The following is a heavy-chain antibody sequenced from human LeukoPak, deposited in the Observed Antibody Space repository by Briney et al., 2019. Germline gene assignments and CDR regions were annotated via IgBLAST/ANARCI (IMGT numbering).Heavy chain of an antibody. D-gene: IGHD4-23*01. J-gene: IGHJ5*02. CDR2: MSPNSGNT. CDR3: ARDYADNSGWFDP. V-gene: IGHV1-8*01. Sequence: ASVKVSCKASGYTFTSYDINWVRQATGQGLEWMGWMSPNSGNTGYAQKFQGRISMTRSTSIGTAYMELSSLTSEDTAVYYCARDYADNSGWFDPWGQGTLVTVSS. CDR1: GYTFTSYD.